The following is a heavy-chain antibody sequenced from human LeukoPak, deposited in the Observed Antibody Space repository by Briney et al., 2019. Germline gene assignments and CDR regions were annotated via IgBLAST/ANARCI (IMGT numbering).Heavy chain of an antibody. V-gene: IGHV3-48*04. D-gene: IGHD2-2*01. J-gene: IGHJ4*02. CDR3: ASSNCSSTSCYAVVFDY. CDR2: ISSDSSTI. Sequence: PGGSLRLSCAASGFIFSNFHMNWVRQAPGRGLEWVSYISSDSSTIYYADSVKGRFTISRDNAKNSLYLQMNSLRAEDTAVYYCASSNCSSTSCYAVVFDYWGQGTLVTVSS. CDR1: GFIFSNFH.